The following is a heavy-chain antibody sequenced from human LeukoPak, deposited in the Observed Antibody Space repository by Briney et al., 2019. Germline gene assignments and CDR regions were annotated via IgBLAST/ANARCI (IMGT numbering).Heavy chain of an antibody. CDR1: GYTFTSYY. V-gene: IGHV1-46*01. D-gene: IGHD3-10*01. J-gene: IGHJ5*02. Sequence: GASVKVSCKASGYTFTSYYMHWVRQAPGQGLEWMGIINPSGGSTSYAQKFQGRVTMTTDTSTSTAYMELRSLRSDDTAVYYCARSMVRGGRGWFDPWGQGTLVTVSS. CDR2: INPSGGST. CDR3: ARSMVRGGRGWFDP.